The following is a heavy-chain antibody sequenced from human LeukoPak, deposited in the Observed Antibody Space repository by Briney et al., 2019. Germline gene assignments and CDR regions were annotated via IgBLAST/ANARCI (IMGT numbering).Heavy chain of an antibody. CDR3: AKDSSGYSSSWSYYYYYMDV. V-gene: IGHV3-23*01. D-gene: IGHD6-13*01. CDR1: GFTFSSYA. Sequence: GGSLRLSCAASGFTFSSYAMSWVRQAPGKWLEWVSAISGSGGTTYYADSVKGRFTISRDNSKNTLYLQMNSLRAEDTAVYYCAKDSSGYSSSWSYYYYYMDVWGKGTTVTISS. J-gene: IGHJ6*03. CDR2: ISGSGGTT.